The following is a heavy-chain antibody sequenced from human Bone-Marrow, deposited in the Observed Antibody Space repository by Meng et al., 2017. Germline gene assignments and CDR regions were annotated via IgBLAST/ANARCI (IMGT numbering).Heavy chain of an antibody. CDR3: AGCIAVASRYYYYGMDV. J-gene: IGHJ6*02. CDR1: GFTFSSYA. Sequence: GESLKISCAASGFTFSSYAMHWVRQAPGKGLEWVAVISYDGSSKYYADSVKGRFTISRDNSKNTLYLQMNSLRAEDTAVYYCAGCIAVASRYYYYGMDVWGQGTTVTVSS. D-gene: IGHD6-19*01. V-gene: IGHV3-30*04. CDR2: ISYDGSSK.